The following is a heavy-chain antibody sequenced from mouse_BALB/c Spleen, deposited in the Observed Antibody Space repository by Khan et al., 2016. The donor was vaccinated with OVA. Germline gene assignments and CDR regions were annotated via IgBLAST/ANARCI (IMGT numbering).Heavy chain of an antibody. CDR2: ISSGSSTI. D-gene: IGHD2-3*01. CDR1: GFTFSGFG. Sequence: EVELVESGGGLVQPGGSRKLSCAASGFTFSGFGMHWVRQAPEKGLEWVAYISSGSSTIYYADTVKGRFTIFRDNPKNTLVLQMASLRSEDTAMYYCARTGYYYFDYWGQGTTLTVSS. V-gene: IGHV5-17*02. CDR3: ARTGYYYFDY. J-gene: IGHJ2*01.